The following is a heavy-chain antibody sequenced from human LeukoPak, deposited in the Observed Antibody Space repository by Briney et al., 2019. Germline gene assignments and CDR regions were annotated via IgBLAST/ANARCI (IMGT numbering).Heavy chain of an antibody. V-gene: IGHV1-18*01. J-gene: IGHJ4*02. D-gene: IGHD1-26*01. CDR1: GYTFSVYE. Sequence: ASVKVSRKASGYTFSVYEINWVRQASGPGLEWMGWISAYNGNTNYAQKLQGRVTMTTDTSTSTAYMELRSLRSDGTAVYYCARDLEGAVPYYFDYWGQGTLVTVSS. CDR3: ARDLEGAVPYYFDY. CDR2: ISAYNGNT.